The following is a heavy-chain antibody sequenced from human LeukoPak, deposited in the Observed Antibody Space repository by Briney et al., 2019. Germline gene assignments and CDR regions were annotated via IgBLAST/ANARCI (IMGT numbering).Heavy chain of an antibody. D-gene: IGHD6-13*01. Sequence: KPGGSLRLSCAASGFTFSSYAMSWVRQAPGKGLEWVSVISGSGGSTYYVDSVKGRFTISRDNSKNTLYLQMNSLRAEDTAVYYCAKDGVATAGRGSHFDYWGQGTLVTVPS. J-gene: IGHJ4*02. V-gene: IGHV3-23*01. CDR1: GFTFSSYA. CDR2: ISGSGGST. CDR3: AKDGVATAGRGSHFDY.